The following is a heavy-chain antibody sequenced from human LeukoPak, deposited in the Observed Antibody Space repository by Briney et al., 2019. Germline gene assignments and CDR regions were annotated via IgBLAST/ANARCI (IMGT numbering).Heavy chain of an antibody. D-gene: IGHD1-14*01. CDR2: IKVDGSEV. CDR3: ARDFPPGPDY. J-gene: IGHJ4*02. CDR1: GFTFSTYW. Sequence: GGSLRLSCAASGFTFSTYWMTWVRQVPGKGLERVANIKVDGSEVYYVASVKGRFTISRSNAKNSVYLQMNSLRAEDTAVYYCARDFPPGPDYWGQGTLVTVSS. V-gene: IGHV3-7*01.